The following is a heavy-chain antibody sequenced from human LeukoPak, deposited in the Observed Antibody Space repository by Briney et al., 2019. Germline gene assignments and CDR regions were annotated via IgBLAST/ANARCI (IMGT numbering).Heavy chain of an antibody. CDR1: GYTFTSYG. D-gene: IGHD3-22*01. Sequence: ASVKVSCKASGYTFTSYGISWVRQAPGQGLEWMGWISAYNGNTNYAQKLQGRVTMTTDASTSTAYMELRSLRSDDTAVYYCARDLHYYDSSGSGYWGQGTLVTVSS. CDR3: ARDLHYYDSSGSGY. J-gene: IGHJ4*02. CDR2: ISAYNGNT. V-gene: IGHV1-18*01.